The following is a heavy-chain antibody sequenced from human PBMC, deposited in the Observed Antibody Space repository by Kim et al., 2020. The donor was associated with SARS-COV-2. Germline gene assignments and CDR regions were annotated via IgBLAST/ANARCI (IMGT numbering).Heavy chain of an antibody. CDR1: GGSISSSLYF. V-gene: IGHV4-39*07. Sequence: ETLSLTCTVSGGSISSSLYFWAWLRQPPGKGLEWIGNIYYSGSTYYNPSLKNRVTISVDTSKSQFSLKLSSVTAADTAVYYCAREIPRSTTGDDAFDIWGQGTMVTVSS. D-gene: IGHD3-16*01. CDR2: IYYSGST. CDR3: AREIPRSTTGDDAFDI. J-gene: IGHJ3*02.